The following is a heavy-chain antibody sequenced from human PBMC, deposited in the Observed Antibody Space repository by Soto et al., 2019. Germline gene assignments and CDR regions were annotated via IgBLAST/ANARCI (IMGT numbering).Heavy chain of an antibody. Sequence: PGGSLRLSCAASGFTFSDYYMSWIRQAPGKGLEWVSYISSSSSYTNYADSVKGRFTISRDNAKNSLYLQMNSLRAEDTAVYYCARDESTYYYDSSGSAGVDYWGQGTLVTVSS. CDR2: ISSSSSYT. CDR3: ARDESTYYYDSSGSAGVDY. CDR1: GFTFSDYY. J-gene: IGHJ4*02. V-gene: IGHV3-11*05. D-gene: IGHD3-22*01.